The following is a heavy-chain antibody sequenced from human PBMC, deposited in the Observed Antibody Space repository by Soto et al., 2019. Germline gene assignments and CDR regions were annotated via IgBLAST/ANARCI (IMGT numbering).Heavy chain of an antibody. CDR1: GFTFSSYG. CDR2: ISYDGSNK. J-gene: IGHJ6*02. D-gene: IGHD2-2*01. Sequence: GGSLRLSCAASGFTFSSYGMHWVRQAPGKGLEWVAVISYDGSNKYYADSVKGRFTISRDNSKNTLYLQMNSLRAEDTAVYYCAKDIVVVPAAMPTYYYYGMDVWGQGTTVTVSS. CDR3: AKDIVVVPAAMPTYYYYGMDV. V-gene: IGHV3-30*18.